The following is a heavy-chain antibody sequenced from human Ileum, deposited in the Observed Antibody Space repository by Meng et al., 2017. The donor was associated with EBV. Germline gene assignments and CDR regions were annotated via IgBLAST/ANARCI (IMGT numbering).Heavy chain of an antibody. CDR2: ISSAGSYI. V-gene: IGHV3-21*01. D-gene: IGHD2-21*02. CDR1: GFIYTSYN. Sequence: EVQLVESGGXXXXXGXGVXLSCVVSGFIYTSYNMNWVRQAPGKGLEWVSSISSAGSYIDYADSVKGRFTISRDNAENLLYLQMNSLRADDTAVYYCARDGLMGDPFDYWGQGTLVTVSS. J-gene: IGHJ4*02. CDR3: ARDGLMGDPFDY.